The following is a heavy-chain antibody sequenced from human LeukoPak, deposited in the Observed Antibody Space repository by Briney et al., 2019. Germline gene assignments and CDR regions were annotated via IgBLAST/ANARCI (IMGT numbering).Heavy chain of an antibody. CDR2: IVVGSGNT. D-gene: IGHD6-6*01. CDR1: GFTFPSSG. J-gene: IGHJ6*02. CDR3: AAVGWEYSSSPLPMDV. V-gene: IGHV1-58*01. Sequence: SVKVSCKASGFTFPSSGVQWVRQARGQRLEWIGWIVVGSGNTNYAQKFQERVTITRDMSTSTAYMELSSRRSEDTAVYYCAAVGWEYSSSPLPMDVWGQGTTVTVSS.